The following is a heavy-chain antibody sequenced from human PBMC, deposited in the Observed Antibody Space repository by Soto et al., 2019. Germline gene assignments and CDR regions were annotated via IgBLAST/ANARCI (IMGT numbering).Heavy chain of an antibody. CDR2: IRSKANSYAT. J-gene: IGHJ3*02. CDR3: TRLSPPEPEIMTYDYIWGSYRDAFDI. D-gene: IGHD3-16*02. V-gene: IGHV3-73*01. Sequence: GGSLRLSCATSGFTFSGSAMHWVRQASGKGLEWVGRIRSKANSYATAYAASVKGRFTISRDDSKNTAYLQMNSLKTEDTAVYYCTRLSPPEPEIMTYDYIWGSYRDAFDIWGQGTMVTVSS. CDR1: GFTFSGSA.